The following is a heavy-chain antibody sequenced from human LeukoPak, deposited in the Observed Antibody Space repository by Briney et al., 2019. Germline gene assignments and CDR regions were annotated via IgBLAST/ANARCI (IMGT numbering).Heavy chain of an antibody. CDR3: AHYIVPTLLQADRLDY. CDR2: IYWDDEK. J-gene: IGHJ4*02. Sequence: VSGPTLVKPTQTLTLTCTFSGFSLSTSGVGVGWIRQPPGKALEWIAHIYWDDEKRYRPSLERRLTITKDTFKNQVVLTMTNMDPVDTATYYCAHYIVPTLLQADRLDYWGQGTLVTVSS. V-gene: IGHV2-5*02. D-gene: IGHD5-12*01. CDR1: GFSLSTSGVG.